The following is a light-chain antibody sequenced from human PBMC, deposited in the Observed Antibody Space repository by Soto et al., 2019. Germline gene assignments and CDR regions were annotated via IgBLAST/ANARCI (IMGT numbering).Light chain of an antibody. CDR3: QQYNDWSRT. CDR2: GAS. CDR1: QSVSNN. V-gene: IGKV3-15*01. Sequence: EIVMTQSPATLSVSPGERATLSCRASQSVSNNLAWYQKKPGQAPRLLIYGASYRATGFPARFSGSGSGTEFTLTIYSLQSEDFAVYYCQQYNDWSRTFGQRTKVDIK. J-gene: IGKJ1*01.